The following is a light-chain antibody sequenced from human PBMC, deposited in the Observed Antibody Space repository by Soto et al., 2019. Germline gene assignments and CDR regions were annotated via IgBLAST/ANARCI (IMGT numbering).Light chain of an antibody. Sequence: DIQMTQSPSSLSASVGDRVTITCQASQDIRKYLNWYQHKPGRPPKLLIHDASVLETGVPLRFSGSGSGTDFTLIINSLQPEDAATYYCQQYDGLPSFGQGTRLEIQ. V-gene: IGKV1-33*01. CDR1: QDIRKY. CDR3: QQYDGLPS. J-gene: IGKJ5*01. CDR2: DAS.